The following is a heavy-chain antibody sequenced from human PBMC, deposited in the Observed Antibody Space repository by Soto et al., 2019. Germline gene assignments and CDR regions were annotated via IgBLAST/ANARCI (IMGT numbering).Heavy chain of an antibody. J-gene: IGHJ6*02. V-gene: IGHV3-30-3*01. CDR3: ASTMDV. Sequence: QVQLVESGGGVVQPGRSLRLSCAASGFTFSSYAMHWVRQAPGKGLEWVAVISYDGSNKYYADSVKGRFTISRDNSKNTLYLQMNSLRAEDTAVYYCASTMDVWGQGTTVTDSS. CDR2: ISYDGSNK. CDR1: GFTFSSYA.